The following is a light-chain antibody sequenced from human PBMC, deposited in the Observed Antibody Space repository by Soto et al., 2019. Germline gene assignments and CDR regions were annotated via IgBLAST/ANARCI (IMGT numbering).Light chain of an antibody. Sequence: DIVMTQSPLSLPVTPGEPASISCRSSQSLLHSNGYNYLDWYLQKPGQSPQLLIYLGSNRASGVPAWFCGSGSVTDFTLTISRVEAEDVGVYYCMQALQTPWTFGQGTKVEIK. V-gene: IGKV2-28*01. CDR1: QSLLHSNGYNY. CDR2: LGS. J-gene: IGKJ1*01. CDR3: MQALQTPWT.